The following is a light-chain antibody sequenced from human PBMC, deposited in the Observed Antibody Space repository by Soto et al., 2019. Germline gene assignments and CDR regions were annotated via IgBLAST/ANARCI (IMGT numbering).Light chain of an antibody. Sequence: DIPMTQSPSTLSASVGDRVTITCRASQSISSWLAWYRQRPGGAPKLLIYDASRLESGVPSRFSGSGSGTEFTLTISSLQPDDFATYYCQQYNDYPYTFGQGTKLEIK. V-gene: IGKV1-5*01. CDR2: DAS. J-gene: IGKJ2*01. CDR1: QSISSW. CDR3: QQYNDYPYT.